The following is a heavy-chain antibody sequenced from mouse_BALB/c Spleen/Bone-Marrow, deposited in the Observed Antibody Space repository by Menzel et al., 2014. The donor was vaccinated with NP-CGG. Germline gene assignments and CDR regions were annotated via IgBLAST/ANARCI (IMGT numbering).Heavy chain of an antibody. V-gene: IGHV5-12-2*01. CDR2: ISNGGGST. CDR3: ARQLGLRWAMDY. CDR1: GFTFSSYT. D-gene: IGHD3-1*01. Sequence: EVRLVESGGGLAQPGGSLKLSCAASGFTFSSYTVSWVRQTPEKRLEWVAYISNGGGSTYYPDTVKGRFTISRDNAKNTLYLQMSSLKSEDTAMYYCARQLGLRWAMDYWGQGTSVTVSS. J-gene: IGHJ4*01.